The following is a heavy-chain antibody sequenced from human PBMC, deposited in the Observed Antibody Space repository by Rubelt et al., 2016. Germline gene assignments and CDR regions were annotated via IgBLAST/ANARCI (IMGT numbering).Heavy chain of an antibody. CDR1: GYSFTSYW. V-gene: IGHV5-51*01. CDR3: ARVVGAFYYFDD. Sequence: VQLVQSGAEVKKPGESLKISCKGSGYSFTSYWIGWVRQMPGKGLEWMGTIYPGDSDTRYSLTFQGKVTSSAEKSISTAYLRWSSLTASDAAMYCCARVVGAFYYFDDWGQGTLVTVSS. CDR2: IYPGDSDT. D-gene: IGHD1-26*01. J-gene: IGHJ4*02.